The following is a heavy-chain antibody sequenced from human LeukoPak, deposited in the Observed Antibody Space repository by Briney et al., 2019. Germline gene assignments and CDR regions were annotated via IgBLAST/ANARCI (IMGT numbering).Heavy chain of an antibody. D-gene: IGHD3-22*01. CDR3: ARGGYYYDSSGYYTFDI. J-gene: IGHJ3*02. Sequence: PSETLSLTCTVSGGSISSYYWSWIRQPPGKGLEWIGYIYYSGSTNYNPSLKSRVTISVDTSKNQFSLKLSSVTAADTAVYYCARGGYYYDSSGYYTFDIWGQGTMVTVSS. CDR1: GGSISSYY. V-gene: IGHV4-59*01. CDR2: IYYSGST.